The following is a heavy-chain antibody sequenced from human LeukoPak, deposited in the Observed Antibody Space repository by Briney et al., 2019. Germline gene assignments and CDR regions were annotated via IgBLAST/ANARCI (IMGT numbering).Heavy chain of an antibody. J-gene: IGHJ5*01. CDR1: GFTVGNYV. V-gene: IGHV3-23*01. Sequence: QPGGSLRLSCAASGFTVGNYVMSWVRQAPGKGLRWVSSSSGSGGSTYYADSVKGRFTISRDSSKKTVYLQMNSLRDEDTAVYFSAKGASPDYYGSGRFDFWGQGNLVTVSS. D-gene: IGHD3-10*01. CDR3: AKGASPDYYGSGRFDF. CDR2: SSGSGGST.